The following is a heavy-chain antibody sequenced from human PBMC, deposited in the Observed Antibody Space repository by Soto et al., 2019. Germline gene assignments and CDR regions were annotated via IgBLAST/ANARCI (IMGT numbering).Heavy chain of an antibody. D-gene: IGHD5-12*01. CDR1: GFTFSSYA. V-gene: IGHV3-30-3*01. CDR2: ISYDGSNK. J-gene: IGHJ5*02. CDR3: ARDYSGWSNWFDP. Sequence: GWSLRLSCAASGFTFSSYAMHWVRQAPGKGLEWVAVISYDGSNKYYADSVKGRFTISRDNSKNTLYLQMNSLRAEDTAVYYCARDYSGWSNWFDPWGQGTLVTVSS.